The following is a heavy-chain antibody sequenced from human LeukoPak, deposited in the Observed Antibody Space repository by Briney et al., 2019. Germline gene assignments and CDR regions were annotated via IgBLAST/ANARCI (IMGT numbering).Heavy chain of an antibody. CDR1: GGSFSGYY. CDR3: ARAPSYYYYDSSGYSQRFDP. V-gene: IGHV4-34*01. J-gene: IGHJ5*02. CDR2: INHSGSA. D-gene: IGHD3-22*01. Sequence: SETLSLTCAVYGGSFSGYYWTWIRQPPGKALEWIGEINHSGSANYNPSLKSRVTISVDTSKNQFSLKLSSVTAADTAVYYCARAPSYYYYDSSGYSQRFDPWGQGTLVTVSS.